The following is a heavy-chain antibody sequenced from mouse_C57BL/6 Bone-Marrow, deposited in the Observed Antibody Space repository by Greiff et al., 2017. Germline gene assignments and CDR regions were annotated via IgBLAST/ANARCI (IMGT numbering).Heavy chain of an antibody. Sequence: QVQLQQPGAELVKPGASVKMSCKASGYTFTSYWITWVKQRPGHGLEWIGDIYPGSGSTDYNEKFKSKATLTVDTSSSTAYMQLSSLTSEDSAVYYCARPYYSNYWYFDVWGTGTTVTVSS. CDR1: GYTFTSYW. J-gene: IGHJ1*03. V-gene: IGHV1-55*01. D-gene: IGHD2-5*01. CDR3: ARPYYSNYWYFDV. CDR2: IYPGSGST.